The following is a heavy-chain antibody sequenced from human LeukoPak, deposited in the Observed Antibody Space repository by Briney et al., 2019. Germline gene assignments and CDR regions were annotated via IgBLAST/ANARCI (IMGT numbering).Heavy chain of an antibody. V-gene: IGHV3-23*01. J-gene: IGHJ4*02. CDR1: GFTFSSYA. CDR2: ISGSGAST. Sequence: PGGSLRLSCAASGFTFSSYAMSWVRQAPGKGLEWVSAISGSGASTYYADSVKGRFTISRDNSKNTLYLQMNSLRAEDTAVYYCGKGVTPGLRFLEWLSPNYYFDYWGQGTLVTVSS. D-gene: IGHD3-3*01. CDR3: GKGVTPGLRFLEWLSPNYYFDY.